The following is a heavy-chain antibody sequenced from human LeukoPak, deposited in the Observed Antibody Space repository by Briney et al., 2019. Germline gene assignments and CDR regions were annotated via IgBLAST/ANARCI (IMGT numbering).Heavy chain of an antibody. CDR2: IYTSGST. Sequence: SETLSLTCTVSGGSISSYYWSWIRQPAGKGLEWIGRIYTSGSTNYNPSLKSRVTTSVDTSKNQFSLKLSSVTAADTAVYYCARTDSSGYYYWFDPWGQGTLVTVSS. V-gene: IGHV4-4*07. CDR3: ARTDSSGYYYWFDP. J-gene: IGHJ5*02. CDR1: GGSISSYY. D-gene: IGHD3-22*01.